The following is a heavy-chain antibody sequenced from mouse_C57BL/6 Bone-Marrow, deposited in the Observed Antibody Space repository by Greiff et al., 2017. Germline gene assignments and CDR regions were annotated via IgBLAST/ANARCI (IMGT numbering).Heavy chain of an antibody. CDR3: AKFSHYYGSSWYYFDY. CDR2: INPNNGGT. D-gene: IGHD1-1*01. Sequence: EVQLQQSGPELVKPGASVKISCKASGYTFTDYYMNWVKQSHGKSLEWIGDINPNNGGTSYNQKFKGKATLTVDKSSSTAYMELRSLTSEDSAVYYGAKFSHYYGSSWYYFDYWGQGTTLTVSS. J-gene: IGHJ2*01. CDR1: GYTFTDYY. V-gene: IGHV1-26*01.